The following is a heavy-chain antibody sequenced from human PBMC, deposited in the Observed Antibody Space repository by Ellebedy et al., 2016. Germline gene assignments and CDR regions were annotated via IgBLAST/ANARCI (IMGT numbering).Heavy chain of an antibody. D-gene: IGHD3-22*01. CDR1: GGSVDTYY. CDR3: ARDVSLYSSSPFFDF. Sequence: SETLSLTXTVSGGSVDTYYWTWIRQSPGKGLEWIGYVFYGGSTKYNRSLRSRVTISLDTAKNQFSLRLTSVAAADTAVYFCARDVSLYSSSPFFDFWGQGMLVTVSS. J-gene: IGHJ4*02. V-gene: IGHV4-59*02. CDR2: VFYGGST.